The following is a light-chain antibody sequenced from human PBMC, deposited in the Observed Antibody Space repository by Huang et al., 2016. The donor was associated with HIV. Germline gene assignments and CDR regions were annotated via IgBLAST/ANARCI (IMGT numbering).Light chain of an antibody. CDR3: QQTYSTHLT. Sequence: DIQMTQSASSLSASVGDRVTIHCRASQTINNYLNWYQQKPGKAPILLIYGASNLQSGVPSRFSGSGSGTQFTLTISCLQPEDFATYYCQQTYSTHLTFGGGTKVEIK. V-gene: IGKV1-39*01. J-gene: IGKJ4*01. CDR1: QTINNY. CDR2: GAS.